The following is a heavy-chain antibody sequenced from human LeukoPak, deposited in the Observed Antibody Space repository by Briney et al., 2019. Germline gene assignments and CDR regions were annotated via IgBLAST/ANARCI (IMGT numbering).Heavy chain of an antibody. V-gene: IGHV1-69*13. CDR3: ARVAKAYSSGWYQLAY. CDR1: GVTFSSYA. Sequence: GASVKVSCKASGVTFSSYASSWVRQAPGQGLEWMGGIIPIFGTANYAQKFQGRVTITADESTSTAYMELSSLRSEDTAVYYCARVAKAYSSGWYQLAYWGQGTLVTVSS. CDR2: IIPIFGTA. J-gene: IGHJ4*02. D-gene: IGHD6-19*01.